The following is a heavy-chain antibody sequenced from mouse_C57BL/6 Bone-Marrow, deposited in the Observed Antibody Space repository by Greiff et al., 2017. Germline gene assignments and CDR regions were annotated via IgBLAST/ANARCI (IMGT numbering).Heavy chain of an antibody. CDR1: GFTFSSYG. CDR2: ISSGGSYT. V-gene: IGHV5-6*01. D-gene: IGHD2-4*01. CDR3: ARPRRRGLRRGYLDY. J-gene: IGHJ2*01. Sequence: EVKLVESGGDLVKPGGSLKLSCAASGFTFSSYGMSWVRQTPDQRLEWVATISSGGSYTYYPDNVKGRFTISRDNAKNTLYLQMSSLKSEDTAMYYCARPRRRGLRRGYLDYWGQGTTLTVSS.